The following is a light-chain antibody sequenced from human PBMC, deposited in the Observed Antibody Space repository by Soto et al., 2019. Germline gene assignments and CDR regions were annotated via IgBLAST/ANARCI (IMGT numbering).Light chain of an antibody. CDR3: SSYTSITTLDV. Sequence: QSALTQPASVSGSPGQSITIPCTGTSSDVGGHNFVSWYQHHPGKAPKLMIYDVTNRPSGVSDRFSGSKSGNTASLTISGLQAEDEADYFCSSYTSITTLDVFGTGTKVTVL. V-gene: IGLV2-14*03. J-gene: IGLJ1*01. CDR2: DVT. CDR1: SSDVGGHNF.